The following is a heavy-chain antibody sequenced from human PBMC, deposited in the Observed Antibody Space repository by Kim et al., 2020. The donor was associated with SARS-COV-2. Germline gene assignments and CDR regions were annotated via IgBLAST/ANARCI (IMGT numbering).Heavy chain of an antibody. Sequence: ASVKVSCKASGYTFTSYTITWVRQAPGQGLEWMGWINPYSGNTNYAQKLQGRVTLTTDTSTNTAYMELGSLRSDDTAVYFCARDLYSSSYYDRGDYWGQGTLVTVAS. CDR2: INPYSGNT. J-gene: IGHJ4*02. CDR1: GYTFTSYT. D-gene: IGHD6-13*01. CDR3: ARDLYSSSYYDRGDY. V-gene: IGHV1-18*01.